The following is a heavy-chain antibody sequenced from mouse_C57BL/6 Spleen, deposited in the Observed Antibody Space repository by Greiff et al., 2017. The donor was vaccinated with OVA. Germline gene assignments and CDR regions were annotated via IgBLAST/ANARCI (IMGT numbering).Heavy chain of an antibody. D-gene: IGHD1-1*01. J-gene: IGHJ4*01. CDR3: ARSSSFITTVVENAMDY. Sequence: EVQLQQSGPELVKPGASVKIPCKASGYTFTDYNMDWVKQSHGKSLEWIGDINPNNGGTIYNQKFKGKATLTVDKSSSTAYMELRSLTSEDTAVYYCARSSSFITTVVENAMDYWGQGTSVTVSS. CDR2: INPNNGGT. CDR1: GYTFTDYN. V-gene: IGHV1-18*01.